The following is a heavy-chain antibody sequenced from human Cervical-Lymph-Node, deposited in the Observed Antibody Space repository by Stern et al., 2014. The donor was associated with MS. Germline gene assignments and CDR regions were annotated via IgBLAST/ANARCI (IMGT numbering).Heavy chain of an antibody. CDR3: ACQTGMGPTVLYYYYYGMDV. Sequence: QVQLVQSGSELRRPGASVKVSCKASGYTFTNYAMNWVRQAPGQGLEWMGWINTNTGTPTYAQGFTGRFVFSLDTSVSTAYLQISSLQAEDTAVYYCACQTGMGPTVLYYYYYGMDVWGQGTTVTVSS. CDR2: INTNTGTP. D-gene: IGHD1-26*01. CDR1: GYTFTNYA. V-gene: IGHV7-4-1*02. J-gene: IGHJ6*02.